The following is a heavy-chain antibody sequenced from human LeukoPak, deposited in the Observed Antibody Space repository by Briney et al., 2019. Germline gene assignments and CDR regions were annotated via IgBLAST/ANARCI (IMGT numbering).Heavy chain of an antibody. CDR1: GGSFSGYY. J-gene: IGHJ4*02. D-gene: IGHD5-24*01. V-gene: IGHV4-34*01. CDR2: INHSGST. Sequence: SETLSLTCAVYGGSFSGYYWSWIRQPPGKGLEWIGGINHSGSTNYNPSLKSRVTISVDTSKNQFSLKLSSVTAADTAVYYCARGPSDGYNSSFDYWGQGTLVTVSS. CDR3: ARGPSDGYNSSFDY.